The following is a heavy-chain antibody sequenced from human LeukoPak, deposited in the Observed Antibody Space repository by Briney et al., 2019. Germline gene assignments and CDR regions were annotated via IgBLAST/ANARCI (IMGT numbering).Heavy chain of an antibody. CDR1: GGSISSSSYY. D-gene: IGHD3-9*01. CDR2: IYYSGST. V-gene: IGHV4-39*01. Sequence: SETLPLTCIVSGGSISSSSYYWGWIRQPPGKGLEWIGTIYYSGSTYYNPSLKSRVTISVDTSKNQFSLKLSSVTAADTAVYYCARTYYDILTGYYSLYYFDQWGQGTLVTVSS. CDR3: ARTYYDILTGYYSLYYFDQ. J-gene: IGHJ4*02.